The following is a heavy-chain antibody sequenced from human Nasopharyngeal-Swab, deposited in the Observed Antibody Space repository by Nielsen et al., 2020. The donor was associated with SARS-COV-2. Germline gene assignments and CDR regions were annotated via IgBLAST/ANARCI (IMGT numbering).Heavy chain of an antibody. CDR1: GGSISSGDYY. V-gene: IGHV4-30-4*01. Sequence: SETLSLNCTVAGGSISSGDYYWSWIRQPPGKGLEWIGYVYYSGSTYYNPSLKSRVTISVDTSKNQFSLKLSSVTAADTAVYYCARVYYYYYYMDVWGKGTTVTVSS. J-gene: IGHJ6*03. CDR3: ARVYYYYYYMDV. CDR2: VYYSGST.